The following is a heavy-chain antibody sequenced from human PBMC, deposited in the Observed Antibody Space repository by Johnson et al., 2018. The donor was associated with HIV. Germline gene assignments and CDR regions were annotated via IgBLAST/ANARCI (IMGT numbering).Heavy chain of an antibody. CDR1: GFTFSSYA. CDR3: AKAALQFLEWGDAFDI. J-gene: IGHJ3*02. Sequence: QVLLVESGGGLVQPGGSLRLSCATSGFTFSSYAMHWVRQAPGKGLVWVAVISYDGSNKYYADSVKGRFTISRDNSKNTLYLQMNSLRAEDTALYYCAKAALQFLEWGDAFDIWGQGTMVTVSS. CDR2: ISYDGSNK. D-gene: IGHD3-3*01. V-gene: IGHV3-30*14.